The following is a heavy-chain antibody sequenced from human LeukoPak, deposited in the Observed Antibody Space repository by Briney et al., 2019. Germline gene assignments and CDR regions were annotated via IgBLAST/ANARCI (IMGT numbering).Heavy chain of an antibody. J-gene: IGHJ5*02. Sequence: SETLSLTCAVYGGSFSGYYWSWIRQPPGKGLEWIGEINHSGSTNYNPSLKSRVTISVDTSKNQFSLKLSSVTAADTAVYYCARDLRYCSSTSCYWGFDPWGQGTLVTVSS. D-gene: IGHD2-2*01. CDR1: GGSFSGYY. V-gene: IGHV4-34*01. CDR3: ARDLRYCSSTSCYWGFDP. CDR2: INHSGST.